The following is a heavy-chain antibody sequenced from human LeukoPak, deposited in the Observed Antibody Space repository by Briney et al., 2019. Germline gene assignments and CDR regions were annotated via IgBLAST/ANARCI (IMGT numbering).Heavy chain of an antibody. D-gene: IGHD3-16*01. J-gene: IGHJ4*02. CDR3: ARHLASPEGGVDY. CDR1: GYSFTSYW. CDR2: I. Sequence: GESLKISCKGSGYSFTSYWIGWVRQMPGKGLEWMGIIYSPSFQGQVTISADKSISTAYLQWSSLKASDTAMYYCARHLASPEGGVDYWGRGTLVTVSS. V-gene: IGHV5-51*01.